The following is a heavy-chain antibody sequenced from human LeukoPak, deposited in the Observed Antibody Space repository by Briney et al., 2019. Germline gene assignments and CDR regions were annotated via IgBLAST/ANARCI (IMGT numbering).Heavy chain of an antibody. CDR2: INSDGSST. D-gene: IGHD1-20*01. J-gene: IGHJ3*02. CDR1: GFTFSSYW. CDR3: ARGSDNWNPRDAFDI. V-gene: IGHV3-74*01. Sequence: PGGSLRLSCAASGFTFSSYWMHWVRQAPGKGPVWVSRINSDGSSTSYADSVKGRFTISRDNAKNTLYLQMNSLRAEDTAVYYCARGSDNWNPRDAFDIWGQGAMVTVSS.